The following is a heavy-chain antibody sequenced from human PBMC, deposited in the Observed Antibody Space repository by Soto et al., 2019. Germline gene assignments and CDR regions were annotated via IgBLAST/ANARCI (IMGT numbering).Heavy chain of an antibody. CDR1: GFSLTTSGVG. CDR3: AHKDPAADLTFDY. V-gene: IGHV2-5*01. Sequence: QITLKESGPTLVKPTQTLTLTCTFSGFSLTTSGVGVGWIRQPPGKALEWLALIYWNDDQYYIPSLKTRLTITKDTSRNQVVLTMTNMDPGDTATYYCAHKDPAADLTFDYWGHGSLLTVSS. J-gene: IGHJ4*01. CDR2: IYWNDDQ. D-gene: IGHD6-13*01.